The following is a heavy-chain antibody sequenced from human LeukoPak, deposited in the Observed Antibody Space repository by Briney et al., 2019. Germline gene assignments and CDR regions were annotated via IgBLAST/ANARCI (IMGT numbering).Heavy chain of an antibody. V-gene: IGHV1-18*01. CDR3: ARDLGYQLLSTFDY. CDR1: GYTFTSYG. Sequence: ASVKVSCKASGYTFTSYGISWVRQAPGQGLEWMGWISAYNGNTNYAQKLQGRVTMTTDTSTSTAYMELRSLRSDDTAVYYCARDLGYQLLSTFDYWGQGTLVTVSS. D-gene: IGHD2-2*01. CDR2: ISAYNGNT. J-gene: IGHJ4*02.